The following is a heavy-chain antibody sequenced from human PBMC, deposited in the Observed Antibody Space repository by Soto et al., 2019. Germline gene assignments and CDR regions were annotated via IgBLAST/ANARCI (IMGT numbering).Heavy chain of an antibody. D-gene: IGHD5-18*01. CDR3: ARAVGGYGYGYYYYYGLDV. Sequence: QPGGSLRLSCAASGFTFSSYWMSWVRQAPGKGLEWVANIKQDGNEKYYVDSVKGRFTISRDNAKNSLYLQMNSLRAEDTAVYYCARAVGGYGYGYYYYYGLDVWGQGTTVTVSS. CDR1: GFTFSSYW. J-gene: IGHJ6*02. V-gene: IGHV3-7*01. CDR2: IKQDGNEK.